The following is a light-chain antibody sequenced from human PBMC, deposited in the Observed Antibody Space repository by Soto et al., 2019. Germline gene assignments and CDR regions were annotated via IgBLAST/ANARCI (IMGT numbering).Light chain of an antibody. CDR3: QSYDSSLSGSVV. V-gene: IGLV1-40*01. Sequence: QPVLTQPPSVSGAPGQRVTISGTGSSSNIGAGYDIHWYQQLPGTAPKLLIYGNINRPSGVPDRFSGSKSGTSASLAITGLQAEDEADYYCQSYDSSLSGSVVFGGGTKLTVL. J-gene: IGLJ2*01. CDR1: SSNIGAGYD. CDR2: GNI.